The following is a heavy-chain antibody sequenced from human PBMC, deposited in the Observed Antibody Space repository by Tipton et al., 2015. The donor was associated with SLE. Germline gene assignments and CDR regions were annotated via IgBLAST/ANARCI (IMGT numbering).Heavy chain of an antibody. CDR2: IRKKDYDGTT. D-gene: IGHD3-22*01. CDR3: TRALYSSGYYFDY. Sequence: SLRLSCTASGFTLGVYAMRWVRQAPGKGLEWVGFIRKKDYDGTTQYAASVKGRFTISRDDSKRIAYLQMNSLKTEDTAVYYCTRALYSSGYYFDYWGQGTLVTVSS. J-gene: IGHJ4*02. CDR1: GFTLGVYA. V-gene: IGHV3-49*04.